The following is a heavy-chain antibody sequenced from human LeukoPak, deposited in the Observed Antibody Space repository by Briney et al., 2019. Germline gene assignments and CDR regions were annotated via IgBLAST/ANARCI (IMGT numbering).Heavy chain of an antibody. CDR3: ARGISYYDFWSGYYKTSLFNWFDP. CDR1: GDSVSSNSAA. CDR2: TYYRSKWYN. D-gene: IGHD3-3*01. V-gene: IGHV6-1*01. J-gene: IGHJ5*02. Sequence: SQTLSLTCTISGDSVSSNSAAWDWIRQSPSRGLEWLGRTYYRSKWYNDYAVSVKSRITINPDTSKNQFSLQLNSVTPEDTAVYYCARGISYYDFWSGYYKTSLFNWFDPWGQGTLVTVSS.